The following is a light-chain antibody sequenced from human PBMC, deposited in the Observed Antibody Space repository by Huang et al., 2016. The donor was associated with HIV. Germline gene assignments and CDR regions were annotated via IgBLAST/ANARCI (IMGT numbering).Light chain of an antibody. J-gene: IGKJ4*01. CDR3: QQRSGWPPT. CDR1: QSVGTY. CDR2: DAS. V-gene: IGKV3-11*01. Sequence: DIVLTQSPGTLSLSPGARATLSCRDSQSVGTYLTWYQHKPGQAPKLLMHDASNRAAGIPPRFSGSGSWTDFTLTINDLQSEDAVVYYCQQRSGWPPTFGGGTKV.